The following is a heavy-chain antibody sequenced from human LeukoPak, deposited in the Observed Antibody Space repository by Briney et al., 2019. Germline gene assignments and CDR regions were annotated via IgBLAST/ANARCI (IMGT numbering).Heavy chain of an antibody. CDR2: IWYGGSNK. D-gene: IGHD5-18*01. CDR1: GFTFSSYG. J-gene: IGHJ3*02. Sequence: GGSLRLSCAASGFTFSSYGMHWVRQAPGKGLEWVAVIWYGGSNKYYADSVKGRFTISRDNSKNTLYLQMNSLRAEDTAVYYCAKDLIRHSSGAFDIWGQGTMVTVSS. V-gene: IGHV3-30*02. CDR3: AKDLIRHSSGAFDI.